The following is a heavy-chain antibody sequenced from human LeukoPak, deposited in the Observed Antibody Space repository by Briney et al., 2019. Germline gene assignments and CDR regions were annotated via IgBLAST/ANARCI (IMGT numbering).Heavy chain of an antibody. J-gene: IGHJ5*02. V-gene: IGHV1-69*13. CDR2: IIPIFGTA. Sequence: SVKVSCKASGYTFTSYDINWVRQAPGQGLEWMGGIIPIFGTANYAQKFQGRVTITADESTSTAYMELSSLRSEDTAVYYCARQWLPNNWFDPWGQGTLVTVSS. CDR1: GYTFTSYD. CDR3: ARQWLPNNWFDP. D-gene: IGHD6-19*01.